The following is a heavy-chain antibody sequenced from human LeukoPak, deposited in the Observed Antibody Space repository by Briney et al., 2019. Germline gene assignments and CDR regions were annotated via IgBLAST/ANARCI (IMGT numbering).Heavy chain of an antibody. CDR2: ISSSGSTI. J-gene: IGHJ4*02. CDR3: ARDYVGYDGY. CDR1: GFTFSSYE. Sequence: GGSLRLSCAASGFTFSSYEMNWVRQAPGKGLEWVSYISSSGSTIYYADSVKGRFTISRDNAKNSLYLQMNSLRAEDTAVYYCARDYVGYDGYWSQGTLVTVSS. D-gene: IGHD2-2*01. V-gene: IGHV3-48*03.